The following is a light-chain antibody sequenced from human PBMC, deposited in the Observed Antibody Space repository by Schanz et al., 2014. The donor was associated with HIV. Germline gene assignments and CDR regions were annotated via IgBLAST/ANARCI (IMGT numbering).Light chain of an antibody. V-gene: IGKV3-11*01. CDR2: DAS. J-gene: IGKJ4*01. CDR3: QQRSNWPPLT. CDR1: QSVSSY. Sequence: EIVLTQSPVILSLSPGERATLSCRASQSVSSYLAWYQQKPGQAPRLLIYDASTRATGVPARFSGGGSGTEFTLTISSLEPEDFAVYYCQQRSNWPPLTFGGGTKVEIK.